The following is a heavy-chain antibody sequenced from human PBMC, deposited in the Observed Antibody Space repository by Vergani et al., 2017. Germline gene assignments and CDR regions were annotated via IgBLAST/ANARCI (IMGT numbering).Heavy chain of an antibody. Sequence: QVQLQESGPGLVKPSETLSLTCTVSGGSVSSGSYYWSWIRQPAGKGLEWIGYIYYSGSTNYNPSLKSRVTISVDTSKNQFSLKLSSVTAADTAVYYCAEYCSSTSCHSNWFDPWGQGTLVTVSS. CDR3: AEYCSSTSCHSNWFDP. V-gene: IGHV4-61*10. CDR1: GGSVSSGSYY. J-gene: IGHJ5*02. CDR2: IYYSGST. D-gene: IGHD2-2*01.